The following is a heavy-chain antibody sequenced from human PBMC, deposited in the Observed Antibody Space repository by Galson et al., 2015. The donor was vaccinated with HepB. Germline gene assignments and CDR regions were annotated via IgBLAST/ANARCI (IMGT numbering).Heavy chain of an antibody. D-gene: IGHD2-2*01. J-gene: IGHJ4*02. CDR3: ARLPTRSTSGDY. CDR1: GGSFSGYY. Sequence: SETLSLTCAVYGGSFSGYYWSWIRQPPGKGLEWIGEINHSGSTNYNPSLKSRVTISVDTSKNQFSLKLSSVTAADTAVYYCARLPTRSTSGDYWGQGTLVTVSS. CDR2: INHSGST. V-gene: IGHV4-34*01.